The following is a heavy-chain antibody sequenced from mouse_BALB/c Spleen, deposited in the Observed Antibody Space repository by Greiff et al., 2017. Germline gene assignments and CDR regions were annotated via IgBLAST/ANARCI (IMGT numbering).Heavy chain of an antibody. V-gene: IGHV5-6*01. D-gene: IGHD3-3*01. CDR1: GFTFSSYG. Sequence: EVKLVESGGDLVKPGGSLKLSCAASGFTFSSYGMSWVRQTPDKRLEWVATISSGGSYTYYPDSVKGRFTISRDNAKNTLYLQMSSLKSEDTAMYYCARHRDYSFDYWGQGTTLTVSS. CDR3: ARHRDYSFDY. J-gene: IGHJ2*01. CDR2: ISSGGSYT.